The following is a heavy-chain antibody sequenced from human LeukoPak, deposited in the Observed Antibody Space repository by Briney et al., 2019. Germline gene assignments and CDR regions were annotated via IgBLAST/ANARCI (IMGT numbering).Heavy chain of an antibody. CDR2: ISSSSSTI. CDR3: ARDWERRDAFDI. J-gene: IGHJ3*02. V-gene: IGHV3-48*01. D-gene: IGHD3-16*01. Sequence: GGSLRLSCAASGFTFSSYSMNWVRQAPGKGLEWVSYISSSSSTIYYADSVKGRFTISRDNSKNTLYLQMNSLRAEDTAVYYCARDWERRDAFDIRGQGTMVTVSS. CDR1: GFTFSSYS.